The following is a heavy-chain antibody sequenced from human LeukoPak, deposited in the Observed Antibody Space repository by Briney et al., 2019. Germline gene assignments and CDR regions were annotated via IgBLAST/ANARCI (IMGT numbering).Heavy chain of an antibody. CDR2: ISSSSSYI. V-gene: IGHV3-21*04. J-gene: IGHJ4*02. CDR3: ARLMGATTSDY. Sequence: GGSLRLSCAASGFTFSSYSMNWVRQAPGKGLEWVSSISSSSSYIYYADSVKGRFTISRDNAKNSLYLQIDSLRAEDTAVYYCARLMGATTSDYWGQGTLVTVSS. CDR1: GFTFSSYS. D-gene: IGHD1-26*01.